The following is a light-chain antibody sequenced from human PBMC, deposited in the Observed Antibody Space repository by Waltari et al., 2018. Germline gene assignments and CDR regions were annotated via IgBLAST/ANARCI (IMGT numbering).Light chain of an antibody. CDR1: SSDIGGYDY. Sequence: QSALTQPASVSGSPGQSIPISCPGTSSDIGGYDYVSWYQQYPGRAPKLLIYDVSIRPSGVSDRFSGSKSANTASLTIYGLQAEDEADYYCSSYTTSRTLAVFGGGTKLTVL. V-gene: IGLV2-14*03. J-gene: IGLJ2*01. CDR2: DVS. CDR3: SSYTTSRTLAV.